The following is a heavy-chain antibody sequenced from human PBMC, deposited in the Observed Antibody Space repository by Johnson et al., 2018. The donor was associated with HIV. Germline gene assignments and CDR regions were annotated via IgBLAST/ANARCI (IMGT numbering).Heavy chain of an antibody. CDR3: ARERGRIAADAFEI. D-gene: IGHD6-13*01. Sequence: VQLVESGGGVVQPGRSLRLSCAASGFTFSSYGMHWVRQAPGKGLEWVAVISYDGINKYYADYVKGRFTISRDNSKNTLYLQMNSLRAEDTAVYYCARERGRIAADAFEIWGQGTMVTVSS. V-gene: IGHV3-30*03. CDR1: GFTFSSYG. CDR2: ISYDGINK. J-gene: IGHJ3*02.